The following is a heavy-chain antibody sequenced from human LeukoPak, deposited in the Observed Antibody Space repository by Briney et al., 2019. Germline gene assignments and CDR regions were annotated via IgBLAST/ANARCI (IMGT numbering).Heavy chain of an antibody. CDR2: IYPGDSDT. D-gene: IGHD5-18*01. CDR3: AKNVDTAMAPGFDI. Sequence: GESLKVSCKGSGYSFSSYWIGWVRQMPGKGVEWMGIIYPGDSDTRYSPSFQGQVTISADKSISTAYLQWSSLKASDTAMYYCAKNVDTAMAPGFDIWGQGTMVTVSS. V-gene: IGHV5-51*01. J-gene: IGHJ3*02. CDR1: GYSFSSYW.